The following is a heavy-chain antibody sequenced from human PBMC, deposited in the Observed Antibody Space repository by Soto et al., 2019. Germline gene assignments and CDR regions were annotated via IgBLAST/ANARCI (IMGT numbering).Heavy chain of an antibody. V-gene: IGHV5-51*01. CDR2: IYPGDSDT. J-gene: IGHJ6*02. CDR1: GYSFTNYW. D-gene: IGHD2-2*01. CDR3: ARSDCSSTTCYYYYGLDV. Sequence: PGESLKISCKGSGYSFTNYWIGWVRQMPGKGLEWMGIIYPGDSDTRYSPSFQGQVTISADKSISTAYLQWSSLKASDTAMYYCARSDCSSTTCYYYYGLDVWGQGTTVTV.